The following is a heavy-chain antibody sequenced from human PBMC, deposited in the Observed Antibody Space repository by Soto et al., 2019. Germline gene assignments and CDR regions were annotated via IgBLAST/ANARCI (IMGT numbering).Heavy chain of an antibody. CDR3: ARDPLISGSGWDH. CDR1: GFTCGDYY. CDR2: VSSSGGTI. J-gene: IGHJ4*02. V-gene: IGHV3-11*01. Sequence: PGGSLRLSCGVSGFTCGDYYMAWIRQAPGKGLEWISYVSSSGGTIYYSDSVKGRFTISRDNAKNSLYLQMNSLRAEDTAVYYCARDPLISGSGWDHWGQGTLVTVSS. D-gene: IGHD6-19*01.